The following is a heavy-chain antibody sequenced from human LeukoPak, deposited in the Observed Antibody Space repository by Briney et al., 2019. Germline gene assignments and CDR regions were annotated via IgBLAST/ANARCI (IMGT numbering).Heavy chain of an antibody. CDR3: LVHDWFDP. CDR1: GFTFSSYW. CDR2: IKQDGSEK. J-gene: IGHJ5*02. Sequence: PGGSLRLSCAASGFTFSSYWMSWVRQAPGKGLEWVTNIKQDGSEKYYVDSVKGRFTISRDNAKNSLYLQMNSLRAEDRAVYYCLVHDWFDPWGQGTLVTVSS. V-gene: IGHV3-7*01. D-gene: IGHD6-13*01.